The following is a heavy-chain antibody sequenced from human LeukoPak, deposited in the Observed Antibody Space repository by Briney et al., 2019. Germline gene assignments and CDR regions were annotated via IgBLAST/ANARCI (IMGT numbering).Heavy chain of an antibody. V-gene: IGHV3-53*04. CDR3: ARSAARLRYYYAMDV. Sequence: LPGGSLRLSCAASGFSVSNTYMSWVRQSPGKGLEWVSDIYSGDSGVSTYYADSVKGRFTISRHNSKNTLYLQMSSLRAEDTAVYFCARSAARLRYYYAMDVWGQGTTVTVCS. CDR2: IYSGDSGVST. D-gene: IGHD6-6*01. J-gene: IGHJ6*01. CDR1: GFSVSNTY.